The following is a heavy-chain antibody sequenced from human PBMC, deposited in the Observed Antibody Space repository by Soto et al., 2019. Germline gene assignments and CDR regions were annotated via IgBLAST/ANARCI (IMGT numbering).Heavy chain of an antibody. CDR3: ASSPTKYGSARYYIQDFDY. CDR1: GFTIRSYG. D-gene: IGHD3-10*01. V-gene: IGHV1-18*04. Sequence: QVHLVQSRVEVKKPGASVKVSCKASGFTIRSYGITWVRQAPGQGLEWMGWISGYSGQTKYAQNVQDRVTMTTDTSTSTAYMELRSLRSDDTAVYYCASSPTKYGSARYYIQDFDYWAREPWSPSPQ. J-gene: IGHJ4*02. CDR2: ISGYSGQT.